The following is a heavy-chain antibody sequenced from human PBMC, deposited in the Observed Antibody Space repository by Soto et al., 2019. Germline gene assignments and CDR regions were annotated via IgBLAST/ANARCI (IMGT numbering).Heavy chain of an antibody. CDR3: ASGCSGGSCPLDYYYYYMDV. CDR2: IYYSGST. CDR1: GGSISGYY. D-gene: IGHD2-15*01. V-gene: IGHV4-59*01. J-gene: IGHJ6*03. Sequence: PSETLSLTCTVSGGSISGYYWSWIRQPPGKGLEWIGYIYYSGSTNYNPSLKSRVTISVDTSKNQFSLKLSSVTAADTAVYYCASGCSGGSCPLDYYYYYMDVWGKGTTVTVSS.